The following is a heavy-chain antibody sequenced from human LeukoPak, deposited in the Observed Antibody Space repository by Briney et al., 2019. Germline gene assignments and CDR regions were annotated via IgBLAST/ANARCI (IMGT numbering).Heavy chain of an antibody. CDR1: GYTFTTSG. CDR2: INVYNGNT. V-gene: IGHV1-18*01. D-gene: IGHD1-26*01. Sequence: ASLKVSCKASGYTFTTSGINWVRQAPGQGLEWMGCINVYNGNTNYAQKFQGRVTITRDTSASTAYMELSSLRSEDTAVYYCARAGGSYRSPFDYWGQGTLVTVSS. J-gene: IGHJ4*02. CDR3: ARAGGSYRSPFDY.